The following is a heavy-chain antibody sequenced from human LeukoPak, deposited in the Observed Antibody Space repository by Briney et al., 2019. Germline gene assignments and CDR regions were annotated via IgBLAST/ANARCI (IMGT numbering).Heavy chain of an antibody. Sequence: GGSLRLSCAASGFTFSSYSMNWVRQAPGKGLEWVSSISSSSDYIYYADSLKGRFTISRDNAKNSLYLQMNSLRAEDTAVYYCARDLRSYSYYYYGMDVWGQGTTATVSS. D-gene: IGHD1-26*01. J-gene: IGHJ6*02. V-gene: IGHV3-21*01. CDR2: ISSSSDYI. CDR3: ARDLRSYSYYYYGMDV. CDR1: GFTFSSYS.